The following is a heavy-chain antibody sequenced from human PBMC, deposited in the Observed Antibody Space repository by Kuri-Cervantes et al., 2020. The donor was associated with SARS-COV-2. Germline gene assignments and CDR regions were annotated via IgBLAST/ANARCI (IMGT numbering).Heavy chain of an antibody. V-gene: IGHV5-10-1*01. CDR3: ARFRDLRYFDWFNGMDV. Sequence: GESLKISCKGSGYSFTSYWISWVRQMPGKGLEWMGRIDPSDSYTNYSPSFQGHVTISADKSIRTAYLQWSSLKASDTAMYYCARFRDLRYFDWFNGMDVWGQGTTVTFSS. J-gene: IGHJ6*02. CDR2: IDPSDSYT. D-gene: IGHD3-9*01. CDR1: GYSFTSYW.